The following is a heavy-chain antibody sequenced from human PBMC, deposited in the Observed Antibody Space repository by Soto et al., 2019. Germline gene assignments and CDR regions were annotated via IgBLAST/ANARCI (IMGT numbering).Heavy chain of an antibody. CDR3: AREGSYSAYNFAHGIQLWSFDF. CDR1: GGSINTFY. V-gene: IGHV4-4*07. CDR2: IFSSGRT. D-gene: IGHD5-12*01. J-gene: IGHJ4*02. Sequence: SETLSLTCTVSGGSINTFYWSWVRQPAGKGLEWIGRIFSSGRTSFNPSLESRVAMSVDTSKNHFYLNLSSVTAADMAVYYCAREGSYSAYNFAHGIQLWSFDFWGQGALVTVSS.